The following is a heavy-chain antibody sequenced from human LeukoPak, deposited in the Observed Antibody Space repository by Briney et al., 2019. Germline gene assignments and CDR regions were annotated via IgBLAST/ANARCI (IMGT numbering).Heavy chain of an antibody. Sequence: GESLKISCKGSGYSFTSYWIGWVRQMPGKGLEWMGIIYPGDSDTRYSPSFQGQVTISADKSISTAYLQWSSLKASDTAMYYCARHRPIYYYGSGSNEGYMDVWGKGTTVTVSS. J-gene: IGHJ6*03. D-gene: IGHD3-10*01. CDR1: GYSFTSYW. CDR2: IYPGDSDT. CDR3: ARHRPIYYYGSGSNEGYMDV. V-gene: IGHV5-51*01.